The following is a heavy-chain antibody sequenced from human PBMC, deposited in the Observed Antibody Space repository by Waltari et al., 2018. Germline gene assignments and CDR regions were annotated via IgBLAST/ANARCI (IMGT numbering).Heavy chain of an antibody. CDR3: ARGGYYDSSGYYYCDY. CDR1: GGTFSSYT. V-gene: IGHV1-69*02. D-gene: IGHD3-22*01. J-gene: IGHJ4*02. Sequence: QVQLVQSGAEVKKPGSSVKVSCKASGGTFSSYTISWVRQAPGQGLEWMGRIIPILGIANYAQKFQGRVTITADKSTSTAYMELSSLRSEDTAVYYCARGGYYDSSGYYYCDYWGQGTLVTVSS. CDR2: IIPILGIA.